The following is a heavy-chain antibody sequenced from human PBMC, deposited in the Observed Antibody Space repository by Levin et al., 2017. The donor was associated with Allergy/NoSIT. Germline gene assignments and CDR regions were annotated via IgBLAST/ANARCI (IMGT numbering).Heavy chain of an antibody. D-gene: IGHD6-13*01. CDR2: IKSKTDGGTA. Sequence: SCTASGITFSNAWMSWARQAPGKGLEWVGRIKSKTDGGTADYASPVKGRFTISRDDSRNTLYLQMNSLKTEDTAVYYCTTYISSWYYFDNWGQGTLVTVSS. J-gene: IGHJ4*02. CDR3: TTYISSWYYFDN. CDR1: GITFSNAW. V-gene: IGHV3-15*01.